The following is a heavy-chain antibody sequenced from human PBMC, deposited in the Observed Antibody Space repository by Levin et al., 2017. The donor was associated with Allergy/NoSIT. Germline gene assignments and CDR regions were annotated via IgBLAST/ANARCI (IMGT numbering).Heavy chain of an antibody. J-gene: IGHJ6*02. Sequence: LSLTCAASGFTFSSYGMHWVRQAPGKGLEWVAVIWYDGSNKYYADSVKGRFTISRDNSKNTLYLQMNSLRAEDTAVYYCARDRSSYIFYYGMDVWGQGTTVTVSS. D-gene: IGHD6-13*01. CDR3: ARDRSSYIFYYGMDV. CDR1: GFTFSSYG. CDR2: IWYDGSNK. V-gene: IGHV3-33*01.